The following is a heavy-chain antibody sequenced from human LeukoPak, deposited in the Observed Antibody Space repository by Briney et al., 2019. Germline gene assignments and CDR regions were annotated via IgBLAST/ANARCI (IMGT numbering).Heavy chain of an antibody. D-gene: IGHD2/OR15-2a*01. CDR2: IIPILGIA. CDR3: ARDPFSGQESDY. Sequence: ASVKVSCKASGGTFSSYAISWVRQAPGQGLEWMGRIIPILGIANYAQKFQRRVTITADKSTSTAYMELSSLRSEDTAVYYCARDPFSGQESDYWGQGTLVTVSS. J-gene: IGHJ4*02. CDR1: GGTFSSYA. V-gene: IGHV1-69*04.